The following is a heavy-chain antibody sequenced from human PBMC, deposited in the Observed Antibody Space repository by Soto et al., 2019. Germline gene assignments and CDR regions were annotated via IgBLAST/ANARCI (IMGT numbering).Heavy chain of an antibody. V-gene: IGHV4-31*03. Sequence: SETLSLTCTVSGGSISSGGYYWSWIRQHPGKGLEWIGYIYYSGSTYYNPSLKSRVTISVDTSKNQSSLKLSSVTAADTAVYYCARDKERNWYFDLWGRGTLVTVSS. CDR1: GGSISSGGYY. CDR2: IYYSGST. CDR3: ARDKERNWYFDL. J-gene: IGHJ2*01.